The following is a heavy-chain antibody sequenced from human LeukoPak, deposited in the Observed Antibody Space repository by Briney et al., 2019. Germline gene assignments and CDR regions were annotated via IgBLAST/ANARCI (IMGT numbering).Heavy chain of an antibody. CDR3: ARTYSDLHLNWFDP. CDR2: IIPIFGTA. CDR1: GGTFSSYA. Sequence: SVKVSCKASGGTFSSYAISWVRQAPGQGLEWMGGIIPIFGTANYAQKFQGRVTITADESTSTAYMELSSLRSEDTAVYYCARTYSDLHLNWFDPWGQGTLVTVSS. J-gene: IGHJ5*02. D-gene: IGHD6-13*01. V-gene: IGHV1-69*13.